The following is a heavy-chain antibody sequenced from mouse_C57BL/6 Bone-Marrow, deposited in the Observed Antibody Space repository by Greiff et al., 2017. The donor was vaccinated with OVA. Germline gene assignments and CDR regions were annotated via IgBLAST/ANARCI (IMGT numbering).Heavy chain of an antibody. Sequence: QVQLQQSGAELVMPGASVKLSCKASGYTFTSYWMHWVKQRPGQGLEWIGEIDPTDSYTTYNQKFKGKSTLTVDKSSSTAYMQLSSLTSEDSAVYYCARAGPYYFDYWGQGTTLTVSS. CDR2: IDPTDSYT. J-gene: IGHJ2*01. V-gene: IGHV1-69*01. CDR1: GYTFTSYW. CDR3: ARAGPYYFDY.